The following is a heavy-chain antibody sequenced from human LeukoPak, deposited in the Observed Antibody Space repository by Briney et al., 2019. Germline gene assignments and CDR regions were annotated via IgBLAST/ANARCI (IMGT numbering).Heavy chain of an antibody. D-gene: IGHD4-11*01. J-gene: IGHJ4*02. CDR1: GFTFSSYA. CDR3: ARDLDDYSNSHGDY. CDR2: ISYDGSNK. Sequence: GGSLRLSCAASGFTFSSYAMHWVRQAPGKGLEWVAVISYDGSNKYYADSVKGRFTISRDNSKNTLYLQMNSLRAEDTAVYYCARDLDDYSNSHGDYWGQGTLVTVSS. V-gene: IGHV3-30*04.